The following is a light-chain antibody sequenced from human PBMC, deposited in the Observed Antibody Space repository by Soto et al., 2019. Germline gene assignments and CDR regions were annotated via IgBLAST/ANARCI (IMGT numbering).Light chain of an antibody. CDR3: MQGTHWLYT. CDR2: KVS. CDR1: QPLVYSDGSIL. Sequence: DVVMTQSPLSLPVPLGQPPSISCRPIQPLVYSDGSILLSWFQQRPGQSPRRLIYKVSNRDSGVPDRFSGSGSGTDFTLEISRVEAEDVGVYYCMQGTHWLYTFGQGTKVDIK. V-gene: IGKV2-30*01. J-gene: IGKJ2*01.